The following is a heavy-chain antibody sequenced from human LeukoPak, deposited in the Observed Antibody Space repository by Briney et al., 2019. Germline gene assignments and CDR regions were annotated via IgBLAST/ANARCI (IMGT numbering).Heavy chain of an antibody. D-gene: IGHD6-19*01. J-gene: IGHJ4*02. CDR1: GGSISSAY. V-gene: IGHV4-39*07. Sequence: PSETLSLTCTVSGGSISSAYWSWIRQPPGKGLEWIGSIYYSGSTYYNPSLKSRVTISVDTSKNQFSLKLSSVTAADTAVYYCAREYSSGWYPLDYWGQGTLVTVSS. CDR3: AREYSSGWYPLDY. CDR2: IYYSGST.